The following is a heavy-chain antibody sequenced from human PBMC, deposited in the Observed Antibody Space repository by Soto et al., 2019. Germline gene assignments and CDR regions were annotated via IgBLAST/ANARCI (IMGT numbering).Heavy chain of an antibody. CDR1: GFTFSDYG. Sequence: QVQVVESGGGVVQPGGSLRLSCAASGFTFSDYGMHWVRQTPGGGLESVAVISSVEHNIYYGDSVRGRFTVSRDNSRNTLYLQMNSLRADDSAVYYCARDQLRFLEWSSAGLGFYYGMDVWGQGTTVTVSS. CDR3: ARDQLRFLEWSSAGLGFYYGMDV. J-gene: IGHJ6*02. CDR2: ISSVEHNI. D-gene: IGHD3-3*01. V-gene: IGHV3-30*03.